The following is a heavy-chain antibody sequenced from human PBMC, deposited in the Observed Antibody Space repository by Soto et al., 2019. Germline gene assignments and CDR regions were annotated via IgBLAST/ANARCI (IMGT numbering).Heavy chain of an antibody. CDR3: AREAWGSSRSQENWFDP. CDR2: IIPIFGTA. J-gene: IGHJ5*02. D-gene: IGHD6-6*01. V-gene: IGHV1-69*06. Sequence: SVKVSCKASGGTFSSYAISWVRQAPGQGLEWMGRIIPIFGTANYAQKFQGRVTITADKSTSTAYMELSSLRSEDTAVYYCAREAWGSSRSQENWFDPWGQGTLVTVS. CDR1: GGTFSSYA.